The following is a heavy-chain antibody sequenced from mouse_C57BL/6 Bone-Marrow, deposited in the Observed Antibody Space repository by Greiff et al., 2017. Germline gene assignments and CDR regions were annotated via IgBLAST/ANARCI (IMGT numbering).Heavy chain of an antibody. Sequence: QVQLKESGAELVRPGASVTLSCKASGYTFTDYEMHWVKQTPVHGLEWIGAIDPETGGTAYNQKFKGKAILTADKSSSTAYMELRSLTSEDSAVYDCTRSYYGNYVAWLAYWGQGTLVTVSA. CDR3: TRSYYGNYVAWLAY. J-gene: IGHJ3*01. CDR1: GYTFTDYE. CDR2: IDPETGGT. D-gene: IGHD2-1*01. V-gene: IGHV1-15*01.